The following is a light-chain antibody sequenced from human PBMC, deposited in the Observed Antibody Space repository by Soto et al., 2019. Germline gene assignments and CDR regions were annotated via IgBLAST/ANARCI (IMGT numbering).Light chain of an antibody. CDR3: QQAYSFPIT. J-gene: IGKJ5*01. V-gene: IGKV1D-12*01. Sequence: DIPVTQSPSSVSASVGDRVTITCRASQDIAGYLAWYQHKPGRTPELLIHGASRLQSGVPGRFSGSGSRKDFILSSNSLQPEDFATYCCQQAYSFPITFGQGTRLDIK. CDR1: QDIAGY. CDR2: GAS.